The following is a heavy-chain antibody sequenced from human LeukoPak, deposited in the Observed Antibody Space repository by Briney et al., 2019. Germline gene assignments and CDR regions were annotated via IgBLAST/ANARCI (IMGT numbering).Heavy chain of an antibody. CDR2: ITGSRGRT. D-gene: IGHD4-17*01. V-gene: IGHV3-23*01. J-gene: IGHJ1*01. Sequence: PGGSLRLSCAASGFTFSNYGMVWVRQAPGKGLEWVSAITGSRGRTYYADSVKGRFTISRDNSKNILYLQMNNLRGEDTALYYCGKDPNGDYLGAFQFQRGGQGTRVTVSS. CDR1: GFTFSNYG. CDR3: GKDPNGDYLGAFQFQR.